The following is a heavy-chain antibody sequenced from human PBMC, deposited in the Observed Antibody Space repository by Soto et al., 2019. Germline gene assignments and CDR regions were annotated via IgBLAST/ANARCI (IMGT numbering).Heavy chain of an antibody. CDR2: ISGSGGST. CDR3: AKDIRLGMGRDAFDI. V-gene: IGHV3-23*01. D-gene: IGHD7-27*01. Sequence: GGSLRLSCAASGFTVSSNYMSWVRQAPGKGLEWVSAISGSGGSTYYADSVKGRFTISRDNSKNTLYLQMNSLRAEDTAVYYCAKDIRLGMGRDAFDIWGQGTMVTVSS. CDR1: GFTVSSNY. J-gene: IGHJ3*02.